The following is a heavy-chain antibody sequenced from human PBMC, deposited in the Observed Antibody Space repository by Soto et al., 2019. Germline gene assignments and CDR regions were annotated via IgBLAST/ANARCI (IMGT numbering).Heavy chain of an antibody. D-gene: IGHD1-1*01. V-gene: IGHV4-59*01. J-gene: IGHJ5*02. CDR2: IYYSGST. CDR3: ARASAPTGTPYNWFDP. CDR1: GGSISSYY. Sequence: SETLSLTCTVSGGSISSYYWSWIRQPPGKGLECIGYIYYSGSTNYNPSLKSRVTISVDTSKNQFSLKLSSVTAADTAVYYCARASAPTGTPYNWFDPWGQGTLVTVSS.